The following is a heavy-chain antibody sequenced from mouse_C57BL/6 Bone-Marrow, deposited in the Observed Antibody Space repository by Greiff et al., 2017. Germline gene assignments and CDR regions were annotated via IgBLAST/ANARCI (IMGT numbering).Heavy chain of an antibody. D-gene: IGHD6-1*01. V-gene: IGHV2-2*01. J-gene: IGHJ1*03. CDR1: GFSLTSYG. CDR2: IWRGGST. Sequence: QVQLQQSGPGLVQPSQSLSITCTVSGFSLTSYGVHWVRQSPGKGLEWLGVIWRGGSTDYNAAFISRLSISKDNSKSQVFFKMNSLQADDTAIYYCARTSTGYWYYDVWGTGTTVTVSA. CDR3: ARTSTGYWYYDV.